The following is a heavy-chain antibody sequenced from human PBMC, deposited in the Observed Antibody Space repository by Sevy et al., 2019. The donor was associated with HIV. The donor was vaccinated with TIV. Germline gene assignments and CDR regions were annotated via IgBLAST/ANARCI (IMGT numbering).Heavy chain of an antibody. CDR2: INNSGGST. CDR1: GSTVNPYA. Sequence: GGSLRLSCVASGSTVNPYAMSWVRQAPGKGLEWVAVINNSGGSTDYADSVRGRFSISRDNTNMYLEMNSLRVEDTAVYYCVKERVGYFSSRYYFDYWGQGTLVTVSS. V-gene: IGHV3-23*01. CDR3: VKERVGYFSSRYYFDY. J-gene: IGHJ4*02. D-gene: IGHD6-13*01.